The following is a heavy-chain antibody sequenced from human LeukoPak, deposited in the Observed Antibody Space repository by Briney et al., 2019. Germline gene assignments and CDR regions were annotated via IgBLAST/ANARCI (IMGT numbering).Heavy chain of an antibody. Sequence: SETLSLTCTVSGGSISSYYWSWIRQPPGKGLEWIGYIYYSGSTNYNPSLKSRVTISVDTSKNQFSLKLSSVTAADTAVYYCARGTYYDYVWGSYVFDYWGQGTLVTVSS. CDR2: IYYSGST. CDR3: ARGTYYDYVWGSYVFDY. D-gene: IGHD3-16*01. CDR1: GGSISSYY. J-gene: IGHJ4*02. V-gene: IGHV4-59*01.